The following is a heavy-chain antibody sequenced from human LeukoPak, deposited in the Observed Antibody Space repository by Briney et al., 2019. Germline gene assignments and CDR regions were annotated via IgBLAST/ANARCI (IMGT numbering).Heavy chain of an antibody. J-gene: IGHJ6*03. Sequence: GASVKVSCKASGYTFTSYDINWVRQATGQGLEWIGWMNPNSGNTGYAQKFQGRVTITRNTSISTAYMELSSLRSEDTAVYYCARGRVTMVRGVISDYYYYYMDVWGKGTTVTVSS. CDR3: ARGRVTMVRGVISDYYYYYMDV. V-gene: IGHV1-8*03. CDR1: GYTFTSYD. CDR2: MNPNSGNT. D-gene: IGHD3-10*01.